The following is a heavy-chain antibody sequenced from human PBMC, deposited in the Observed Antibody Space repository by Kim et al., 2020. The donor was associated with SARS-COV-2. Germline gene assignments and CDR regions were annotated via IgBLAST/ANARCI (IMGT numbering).Heavy chain of an antibody. Sequence: DSVKGRFTISRDNSKNTLYLQMNSLRAEDTAVYYCARDFSEKNYYYYMDVWGKGTTVTVSS. J-gene: IGHJ6*03. D-gene: IGHD3-3*01. CDR3: ARDFSEKNYYYYMDV. V-gene: IGHV3-30*01.